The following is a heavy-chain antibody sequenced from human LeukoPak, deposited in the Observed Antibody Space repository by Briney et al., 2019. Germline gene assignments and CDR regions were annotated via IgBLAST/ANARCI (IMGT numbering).Heavy chain of an antibody. CDR3: AIPYGDYYYGMDV. V-gene: IGHV3-23*01. D-gene: IGHD4-17*01. J-gene: IGHJ6*02. CDR1: GFTFSSYA. Sequence: GGSLRLSCAASGFTFSSYAMSWVRQAPGKGLEWVSAISGSGGSTYYADSVKGRFTISRDNSKNTLYLQMNSLRAEDTAVYYCAIPYGDYYYGMDVWGQGTTVTVSS. CDR2: ISGSGGST.